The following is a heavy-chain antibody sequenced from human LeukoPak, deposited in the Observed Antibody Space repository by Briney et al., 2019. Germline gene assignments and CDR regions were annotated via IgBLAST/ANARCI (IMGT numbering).Heavy chain of an antibody. CDR3: AIQKADLITMVRGIIAF. V-gene: IGHV3-30*02. CDR1: GFTFSSYG. D-gene: IGHD3-10*01. Sequence: GGSLRLSCAASGFTFSSYGMHWVRQAPGKGLEWVAFIRYDGSNKYYADSVKGRFTISRDNAENSLYLQMNGLRAEDTAVYYCAIQKADLITMVRGIIAFWGQGTLVTVSS. CDR2: IRYDGSNK. J-gene: IGHJ1*01.